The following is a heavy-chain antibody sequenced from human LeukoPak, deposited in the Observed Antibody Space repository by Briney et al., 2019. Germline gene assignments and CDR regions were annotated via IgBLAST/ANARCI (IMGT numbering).Heavy chain of an antibody. J-gene: IGHJ5*02. CDR2: IYHSGST. D-gene: IGHD3-16*01. CDR3: VRDKGGPRKGHPNWFDP. Sequence: SETLSLTCAVSGYSISSGYYWGWIRQPPGKGLEWIGSIYHSGSTYYNPSLKSRVTISVDASKNQFSLKLSSVTAADTAVYYCVRDKGGPRKGHPNWFDPWGQGTLVTVSS. CDR1: GYSISSGYY. V-gene: IGHV4-38-2*02.